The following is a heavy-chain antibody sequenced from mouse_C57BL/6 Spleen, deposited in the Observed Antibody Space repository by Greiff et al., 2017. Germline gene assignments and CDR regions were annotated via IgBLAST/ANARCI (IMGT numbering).Heavy chain of an antibody. CDR1: GYTFTSYW. D-gene: IGHD2-5*01. Sequence: QVQLQQPGAELVKPGASVKLSCKASGYTFTSYWMQWVNQRPGQGLEWIGEIDPSDSYTNYNQKFKGKATLTVDTSSSTAYMQLISLTSEDSAVYYCARGDSNCDFDYWGQGTTLTVSS. CDR2: IDPSDSYT. J-gene: IGHJ2*01. V-gene: IGHV1-50*01. CDR3: ARGDSNCDFDY.